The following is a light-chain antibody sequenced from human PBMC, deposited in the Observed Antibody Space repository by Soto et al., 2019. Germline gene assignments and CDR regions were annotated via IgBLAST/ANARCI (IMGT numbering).Light chain of an antibody. CDR3: QQYGSSTQT. CDR1: ESVEIN. CDR2: GAS. J-gene: IGKJ3*01. Sequence: EIVLTHSPPTLSVSPGSRFTLSCRASESVEINLDWYQQKPGQAPRLLIYGASTRATDMPGTLSGRGSGTDFILTISRMEPEDFEVYYCQQYGSSTQTFGPGTKVDIK. V-gene: IGKV3-20*01.